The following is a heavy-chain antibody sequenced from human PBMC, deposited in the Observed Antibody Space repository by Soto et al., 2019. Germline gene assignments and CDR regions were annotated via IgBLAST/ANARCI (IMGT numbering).Heavy chain of an antibody. CDR3: ARDSLSRGSGSPYTDY. J-gene: IGHJ4*02. D-gene: IGHD3-10*01. CDR2: VSYDGSNK. CDR1: GFTFSSYA. V-gene: IGHV3-30-3*01. Sequence: GGSLRLSCAASGFTFSSYAMHWVRQAPGKGLEWVAVVSYDGSNKYYADSVKGRFTISRDNSKNTLYLQMNSLRAEDTAVYYCARDSLSRGSGSPYTDYWGQGTLVTVSS.